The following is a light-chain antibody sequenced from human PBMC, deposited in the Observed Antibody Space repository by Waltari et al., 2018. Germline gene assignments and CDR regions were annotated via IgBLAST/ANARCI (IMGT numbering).Light chain of an antibody. CDR2: AAT. Sequence: DIQMTQSPSSLSASVGDRVPTTCRASQDIDYLLALFQQKPGKVPESLIYAATRLQSGVPSRFSASRSATDYSLTITDLQPEDFATYYCQQYFTYPQVAFGPGTKVNVK. CDR3: QQYFTYPQVA. CDR1: QDIDYL. J-gene: IGKJ3*01. V-gene: IGKV1-16*01.